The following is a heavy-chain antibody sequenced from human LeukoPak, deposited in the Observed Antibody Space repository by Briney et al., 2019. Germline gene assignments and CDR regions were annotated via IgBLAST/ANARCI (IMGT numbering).Heavy chain of an antibody. CDR2: ISYDGTNT. D-gene: IGHD1-14*01. Sequence: GRSLRLSCAASGFTLSSYAMHWVRQSPGKGVEWVTVISYDGTNTYFAGSVKGRFTVSRDNSKNTLYLQMNNLRADDTAVYYCARCRLTYKDALDIWGQGTMVTVSS. CDR3: ARCRLTYKDALDI. V-gene: IGHV3-30-3*01. CDR1: GFTLSSYA. J-gene: IGHJ3*02.